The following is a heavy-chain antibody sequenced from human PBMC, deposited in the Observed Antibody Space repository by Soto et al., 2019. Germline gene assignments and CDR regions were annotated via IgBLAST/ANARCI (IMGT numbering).Heavy chain of an antibody. CDR2: IYYSGST. Sequence: QVRLEESGPGLVKPSETLSLICSVSGGSVNNANYFWNWIRHHPENGLEWIGYIYYSGSTRYNPSCKTRANLSMATSKNQFSLRLNSVTVADTAVYFCARDADYGGSRGGMDVWGRGTTVTVSS. J-gene: IGHJ6*02. V-gene: IGHV4-31*03. D-gene: IGHD4-17*01. CDR3: ARDADYGGSRGGMDV. CDR1: GGSVNNANYF.